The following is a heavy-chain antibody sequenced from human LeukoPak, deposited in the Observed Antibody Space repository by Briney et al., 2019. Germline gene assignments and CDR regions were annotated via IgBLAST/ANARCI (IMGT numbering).Heavy chain of an antibody. CDR1: GFSINTNYY. CDR2: IHHSGNT. CDR3: ARGRKPPRGALKTFYYYYMDV. J-gene: IGHJ6*03. Sequence: MPSEALSLTCTVSGFSINTNYYWGWTRQPPGKGLEWIGSIHHSGNTFHNPSLRSRVIMSIDTSKNQFSLRLSSVTAADTAVYYCARGRKPPRGALKTFYYYYMDVWGTGTTVTVSS. V-gene: IGHV4-38-2*02. D-gene: IGHD1-14*01.